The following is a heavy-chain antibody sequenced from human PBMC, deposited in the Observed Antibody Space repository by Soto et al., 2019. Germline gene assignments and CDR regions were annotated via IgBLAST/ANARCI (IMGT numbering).Heavy chain of an antibody. CDR3: ARDDCTNGVCYYYYYGMDV. D-gene: IGHD2-8*01. J-gene: IGHJ6*02. Sequence: ASVKVSCKASGYTFTSYGLSWVRQAPGQGLEWMGWISAYNGNTNYAQKLQGRVTMTTDTSTSTAYMELRSLRSDDTAVYYCARDDCTNGVCYYYYYGMDVWGQGTTVTVSS. CDR2: ISAYNGNT. CDR1: GYTFTSYG. V-gene: IGHV1-18*01.